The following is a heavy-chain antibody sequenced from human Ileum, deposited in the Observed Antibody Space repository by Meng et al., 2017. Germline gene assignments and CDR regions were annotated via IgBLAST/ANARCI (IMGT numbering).Heavy chain of an antibody. CDR1: GGSVSSANSY. D-gene: IGHD6-19*01. CDR2: VYNTGNT. CDR3: ARGGGGGWPNWFDP. J-gene: IGHJ5*02. V-gene: IGHV4-61*01. Sequence: QRRLQASGPVLVGPSETLSLTCTVAGGSVSSANSYWSWIRQTPGKGLEWIGYVYNTGNTNSNPSLRSRLTMSVDTSNSQFSLKLTSVTAADTAVYYCARGGGGGWPNWFDPWGQGTLVTVSS.